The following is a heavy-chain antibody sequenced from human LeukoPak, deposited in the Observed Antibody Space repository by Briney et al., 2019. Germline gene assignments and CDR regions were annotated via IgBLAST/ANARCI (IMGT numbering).Heavy chain of an antibody. CDR2: IYYSGST. CDR1: GGSISSGGYY. D-gene: IGHD3-10*01. Sequence: SETLSLTCTVSGGSISSGGYYWRWIRQHPGKGLEWIGYIYYSGSTYYNPSLKRRVTISVDTSKNQFSLKLSSVTAADTAVYYCARRAPDYYGSGSYGWFDPWGQGTLVTVSS. V-gene: IGHV4-31*03. J-gene: IGHJ5*02. CDR3: ARRAPDYYGSGSYGWFDP.